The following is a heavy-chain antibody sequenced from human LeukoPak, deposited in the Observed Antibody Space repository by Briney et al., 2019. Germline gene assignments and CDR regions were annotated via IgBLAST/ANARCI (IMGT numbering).Heavy chain of an antibody. J-gene: IGHJ3*02. D-gene: IGHD2-8*01. V-gene: IGHV4-38-2*01. CDR2: IFHSGGT. Sequence: QPSETLSLTCAVSGFSFSSGYYWGWIRQPPGKGLEWIGSIFHSGGTYYNPSLTNRVTISVDTSKNQFSLKLSSVTAADTAVYYCARHDPICTNDVCLRGAFDIWGQGTTVTVSS. CDR1: GFSFSSGYY. CDR3: ARHDPICTNDVCLRGAFDI.